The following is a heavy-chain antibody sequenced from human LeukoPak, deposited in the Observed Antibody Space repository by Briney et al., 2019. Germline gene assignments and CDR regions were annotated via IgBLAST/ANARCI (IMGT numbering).Heavy chain of an antibody. CDR3: ARAGSSGYYRDFDY. Sequence: ASVKVSCKASGYTFTSYDISWVRQATGQGLEWMGWMNPNSGNTGYAQKFQGRVTVTRNTSISTAYMELSSLRSEDTAVYYCARAGSSGYYRDFDYWGQGTLVTVSS. V-gene: IGHV1-8*01. CDR1: GYTFTSYD. CDR2: MNPNSGNT. D-gene: IGHD3-22*01. J-gene: IGHJ4*02.